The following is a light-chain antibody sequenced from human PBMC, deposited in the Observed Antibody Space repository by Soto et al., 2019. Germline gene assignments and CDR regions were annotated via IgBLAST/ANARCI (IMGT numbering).Light chain of an antibody. J-gene: IGKJ1*01. V-gene: IGKV3-20*01. CDR2: GAS. CDR1: QSVSSSY. CDR3: QQYGSSPQT. Sequence: IVLTQSPGPLSLSPGARSTLSGGTSQSVSSSYLAWYKQKPGQAPRLLIYGASSRATGITDRCSGSGPGTDFTRTSSRLEPEDVAVYYCQQYGSSPQTFGQGTKVDIK.